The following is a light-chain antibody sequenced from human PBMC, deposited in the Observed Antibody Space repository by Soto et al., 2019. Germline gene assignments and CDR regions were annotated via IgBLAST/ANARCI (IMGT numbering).Light chain of an antibody. CDR3: QQYNSYST. CDR2: DAS. CDR1: QSISTW. Sequence: DIQMTQSPSTLSASVGDRVTITCRASQSISTWLAWYQQKPGQAPKLLIYDASSLESGVPSRFSGSGSGTDFTLTISSLQPDDFATYYCQQYNSYSTFGQGTKLEIK. V-gene: IGKV1-5*01. J-gene: IGKJ2*01.